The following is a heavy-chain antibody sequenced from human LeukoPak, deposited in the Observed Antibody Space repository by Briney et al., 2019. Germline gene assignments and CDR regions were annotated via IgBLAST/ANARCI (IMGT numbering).Heavy chain of an antibody. J-gene: IGHJ4*02. Sequence: GGSLRLSCTASEFTFSTFTMNWVRQAPGKGLEWLSYISDTSTIYYADSVKGRFTISRDNAKNSLYLQMNSLRAEDTAVYYCAMWGDPTSFDYWGQGTLVAVSS. CDR2: ISDTSTI. V-gene: IGHV3-48*04. CDR1: EFTFSTFT. CDR3: AMWGDPTSFDY. D-gene: IGHD2-21*02.